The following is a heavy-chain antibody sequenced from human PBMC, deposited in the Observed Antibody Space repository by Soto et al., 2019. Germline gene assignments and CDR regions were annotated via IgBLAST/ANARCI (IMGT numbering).Heavy chain of an antibody. CDR1: GFTFSNFA. CDR3: AKDTSSSPYYMDV. CDR2: ITGSTGTT. J-gene: IGHJ6*03. V-gene: IGHV3-23*01. D-gene: IGHD2-2*01. Sequence: GGSLRLSCAASGFTFSNFAMSWVRHAPGKGLEWVSEITGSTGTTYYADSVRGRFIISRDNSKNTLHLQMNSLRAEDTAVYYCAKDTSSSPYYMDVWGKGTTVTVSS.